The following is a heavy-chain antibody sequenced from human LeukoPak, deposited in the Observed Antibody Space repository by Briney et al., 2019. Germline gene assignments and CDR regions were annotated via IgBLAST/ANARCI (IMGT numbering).Heavy chain of an antibody. V-gene: IGHV4-4*09. CDR2: IHTSGGS. CDR1: GASISNYY. Sequence: IPSETLSLTCTVSGASISNYYWSWIRQTPEKGLEWMGHIHTSGGSRYYPSLESRLTLSIDTSRNHLSLKLTSVTAADTAVYFCARLGSYHDFWGQGALVTVSS. CDR3: ARLGSYHDF. D-gene: IGHD1-26*01. J-gene: IGHJ4*02.